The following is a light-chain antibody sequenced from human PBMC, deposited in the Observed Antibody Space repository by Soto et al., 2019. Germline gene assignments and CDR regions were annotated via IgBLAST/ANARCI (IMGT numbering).Light chain of an antibody. Sequence: DIQMTQSPSTLSASVGDRVTITCRASQSISSWLAWYQQKPGKAPKLLIYKASSLESGVPSRFSGSGSGTEFTLTISRLQPDDFATHYCQQYNSYPYTFGQGTKLEIK. CDR2: KAS. J-gene: IGKJ2*01. CDR3: QQYNSYPYT. CDR1: QSISSW. V-gene: IGKV1-5*03.